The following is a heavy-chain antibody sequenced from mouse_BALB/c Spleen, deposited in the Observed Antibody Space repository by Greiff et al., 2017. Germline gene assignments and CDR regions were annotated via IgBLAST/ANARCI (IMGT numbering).Heavy chain of an antibody. CDR2: IYPSDSYT. D-gene: IGHD1-1*01. V-gene: IGHV1-69*02. Sequence: QLQQPGAELVRPGASVKLSCKASGYTFTSYWINWVKQRPGQGLEWIGNIYPSDSYTNYNQKFKDKATLTVDKSSSTAYMQLSSPTSEDSAVYYCTKDYYGSSYDAMDYWGQGTSVTVSS. CDR3: TKDYYGSSYDAMDY. CDR1: GYTFTSYW. J-gene: IGHJ4*01.